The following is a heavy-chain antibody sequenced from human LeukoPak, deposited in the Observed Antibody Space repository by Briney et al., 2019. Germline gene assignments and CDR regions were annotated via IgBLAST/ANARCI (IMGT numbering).Heavy chain of an antibody. V-gene: IGHV3-21*01. J-gene: IGHJ4*02. CDR1: GFTLSSYT. CDR2: ISSSSTYI. Sequence: GGSLRLSCAASGFTLSSYTMNWVRQARGKGLEWVSSISSSSTYIYYADSVKGRFTIYRDDAKNSLYLQMNSLRDEDTAVYYCVRPTGYCSGGSCYNAFDIWGQGTLVTVSS. CDR3: VRPTGYCSGGSCYNAFDI. D-gene: IGHD2-15*01.